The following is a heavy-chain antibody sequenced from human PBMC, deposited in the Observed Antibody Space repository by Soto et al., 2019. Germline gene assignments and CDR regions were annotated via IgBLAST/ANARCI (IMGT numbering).Heavy chain of an antibody. CDR3: SRGKGYYAYNRLDP. CDR1: GGSISSGGYY. Sequence: QVQLQESGPGLVKPSQTLSLTCTVSGGSISSGGYYWSWIRQHPGKGLEWIGYVYYSGSTYYNPSPTRRSTATAEIARNQFHLTLSLVTAAATAVDYCSRGKGYYAYNRLDPWGEGFPVTVTS. J-gene: IGHJ5*02. V-gene: IGHV4-31*03. D-gene: IGHD3-22*01. CDR2: VYYSGST.